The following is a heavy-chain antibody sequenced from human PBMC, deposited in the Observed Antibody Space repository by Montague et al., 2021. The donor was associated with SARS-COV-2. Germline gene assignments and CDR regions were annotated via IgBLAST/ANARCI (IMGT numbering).Heavy chain of an antibody. Sequence: SETLSLTCSVSGGSTSSYYWSWIRQPPGKGLQWIGYIFYTGSTNFNPSPKSRVSISLDTSKNHFSLRLSAVTAADTAGYYCARAENIGFLPTCEYCFDLWGQGTLVTVSS. J-gene: IGHJ4*02. CDR3: ARAENIGFLPTCEYCFDL. V-gene: IGHV4-59*01. CDR1: GGSTSSYY. CDR2: IFYTGST. D-gene: IGHD2/OR15-2a*01.